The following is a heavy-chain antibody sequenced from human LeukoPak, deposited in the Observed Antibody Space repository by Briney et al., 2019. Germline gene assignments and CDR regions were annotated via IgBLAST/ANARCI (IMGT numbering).Heavy chain of an antibody. CDR3: AKLLGTATTYDS. CDR1: GFTFSGNW. V-gene: IGHV3-7*01. Sequence: PGGSLRLSCEASGFTFSGNWMSWVRQPPGKGLAWVASINPDGSQKLYVDSVKGRFTISRDNTKSSLYLQMNSLGAEDTAMYYCAKLLGTATTYDSWGQGTRVTVSS. D-gene: IGHD5-24*01. CDR2: INPDGSQK. J-gene: IGHJ4*02.